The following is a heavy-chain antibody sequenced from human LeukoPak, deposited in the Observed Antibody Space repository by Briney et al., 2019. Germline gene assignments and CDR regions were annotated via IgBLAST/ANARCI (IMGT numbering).Heavy chain of an antibody. D-gene: IGHD5-18*01. J-gene: IGHJ4*02. Sequence: ASVKVSCKASGYTFTGYYMHWVRQAPGQGLEWMGWINPNSGGTNYAQKFQGRVTMTRDTSISTAYMELGRLRSDDTAVYYCARDRQEYSYGANFDYWGQGTLVTVSS. CDR1: GYTFTGYY. V-gene: IGHV1-2*02. CDR3: ARDRQEYSYGANFDY. CDR2: INPNSGGT.